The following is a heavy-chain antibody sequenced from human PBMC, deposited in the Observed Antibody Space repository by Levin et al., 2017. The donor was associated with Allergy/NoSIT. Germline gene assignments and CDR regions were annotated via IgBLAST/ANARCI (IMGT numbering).Heavy chain of an antibody. CDR2: ISYDGTNK. J-gene: IGHJ4*02. D-gene: IGHD6-13*01. V-gene: IGHV3-30*18. CDR3: AKEPRTPIAAAEYFDY. CDR1: GFTFSNYG. Sequence: GGSLRLSCAASGFTFSNYGIHWVRQAPGKGLEWVAFISYDGTNKYYADSVKGRFTISRDNSKNTLFLRMNSLRAEDTAVYYCAKEPRTPIAAAEYFDYWGQGTLVTVSS.